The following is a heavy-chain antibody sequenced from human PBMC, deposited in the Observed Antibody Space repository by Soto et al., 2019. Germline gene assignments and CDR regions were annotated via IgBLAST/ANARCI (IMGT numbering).Heavy chain of an antibody. D-gene: IGHD4-17*01. CDR3: ATRLDPIREDALDI. V-gene: IGHV3-53*01. CDR1: GFTVSSNY. CDR2: IYSRGNT. Sequence: EVQLVESGGGLIQPGGSLRLSCAAYGFTVSSNYMSWVGQAPGKGLEWVSVIYSRGNTYYADSVKGRFTISRDNSKNTLYLQMNSLRAEDTAVYYCATRLDPIREDALDIWGQGTMVTVSS. J-gene: IGHJ3*02.